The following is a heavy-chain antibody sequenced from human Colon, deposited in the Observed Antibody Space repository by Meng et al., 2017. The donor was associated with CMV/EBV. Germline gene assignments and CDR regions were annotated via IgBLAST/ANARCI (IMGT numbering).Heavy chain of an antibody. D-gene: IGHD5-12*01. V-gene: IGHV3-73*01. J-gene: IGHJ6*02. CDR3: TSLDSGYVGLDV. CDR1: GFTFSGSA. CDR2: IRSKDNNYAT. Sequence: GESLKISCAASGFTFSGSAMHWVRQAPGNGLEWVGRIRSKDNNYATTYAESVKGRFIISRDDSKNTAYLQMNSLKTEDTAVYYCTSLDSGYVGLDVWGQGTTVTVSS.